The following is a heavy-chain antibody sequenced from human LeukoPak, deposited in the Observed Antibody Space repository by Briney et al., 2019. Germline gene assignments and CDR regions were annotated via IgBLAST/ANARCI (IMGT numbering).Heavy chain of an antibody. D-gene: IGHD6-6*01. J-gene: IGHJ4*02. CDR3: ARTPIAARQIDY. CDR1: GFTFSSCA. V-gene: IGHV3-30-3*01. Sequence: GGSLRLSCAASGFTFSSCAMHWVRQAPGKGLEWVAVISYDGSNKYYADSVKGRFTISRDNSKNTLYLKMNSLRAEDTAVYYCARTPIAARQIDYWGQGTLVTVSS. CDR2: ISYDGSNK.